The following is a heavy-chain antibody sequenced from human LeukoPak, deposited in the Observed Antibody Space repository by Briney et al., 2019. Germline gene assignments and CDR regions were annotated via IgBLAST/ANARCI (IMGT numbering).Heavy chain of an antibody. J-gene: IGHJ5*02. D-gene: IGHD4-11*01. CDR3: ARDANLRGYSSWFDP. CDR2: INQDGNEK. Sequence: GGSLRLSCEGSGFNFNSHWMSWVRQAPGKGPEWVTNINQDGNEKYYAGSVKGRFTVSRDNVKKSVYLQMDNVRADDTGVYYCARDANLRGYSSWFDPWGQGTLVTVSS. CDR1: GFNFNSHW. V-gene: IGHV3-7*01.